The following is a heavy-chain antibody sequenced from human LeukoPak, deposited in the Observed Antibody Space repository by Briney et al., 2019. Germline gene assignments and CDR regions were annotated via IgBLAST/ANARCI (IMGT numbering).Heavy chain of an antibody. Sequence: KPSETLSLTCTVSGGSISSYYWSWIRQPAGKGLEWIGRIYTSGSTNYNPSLKSRVTMSVDTSKNQFSLKLSSVTAADTAVYYCARGVTMVRGVIFYFDYWAREPWSPSPQ. CDR3: ARGVTMVRGVIFYFDY. V-gene: IGHV4-4*07. CDR1: GGSISSYY. D-gene: IGHD3-10*01. CDR2: IYTSGST. J-gene: IGHJ4*02.